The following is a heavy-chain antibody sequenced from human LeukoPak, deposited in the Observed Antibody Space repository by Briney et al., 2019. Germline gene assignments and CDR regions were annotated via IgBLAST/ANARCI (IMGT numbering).Heavy chain of an antibody. J-gene: IGHJ6*02. CDR3: ARVRYDYYGMDV. CDR2: INGDGSST. D-gene: IGHD4-17*01. Sequence: PGRSLRLSCAASGFTFSSYGMHWVRQAPGKGLVWVSRINGDGSSTSYADSVKGRFTISRDNAKNTLYLQMNSLRAEDTAVYYCARVRYDYYGMDVWGQGTTVTVSS. V-gene: IGHV3-74*01. CDR1: GFTFSSYG.